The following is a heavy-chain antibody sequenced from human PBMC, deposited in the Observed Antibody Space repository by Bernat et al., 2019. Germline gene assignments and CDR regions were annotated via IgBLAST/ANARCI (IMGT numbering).Heavy chain of an antibody. CDR3: AKDPVVGWRLRSGPQAQTHFDY. D-gene: IGHD2-15*01. V-gene: IGHV3-30-3*01. CDR2: ISYDGSNK. Sequence: QVQLVESGGGVVQPGRSLRLSCAASGFTFSSYAMHWVRQAPGKGLEWVAVISYDGSNKYYADSVKGRFTISRDNSKNTLYLQMNSLRAEDTAVYYCAKDPVVGWRLRSGPQAQTHFDYWGQGTLVTVSS. CDR1: GFTFSSYA. J-gene: IGHJ4*02.